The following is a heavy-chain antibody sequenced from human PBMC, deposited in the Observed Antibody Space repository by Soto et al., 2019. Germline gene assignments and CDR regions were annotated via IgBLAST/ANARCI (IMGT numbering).Heavy chain of an antibody. Sequence: GGSLRLSCAASGFTFSSYGMHWVRQAPGKGLEWVAVISYDGSNKYYADSVKGRFTISRDNSKNTLYLQMNSLRAEDTAVYYCAKGVQDSSGYYYFDYWGQGTLVTVSS. CDR2: ISYDGSNK. J-gene: IGHJ4*02. CDR1: GFTFSSYG. V-gene: IGHV3-30*18. CDR3: AKGVQDSSGYYYFDY. D-gene: IGHD3-22*01.